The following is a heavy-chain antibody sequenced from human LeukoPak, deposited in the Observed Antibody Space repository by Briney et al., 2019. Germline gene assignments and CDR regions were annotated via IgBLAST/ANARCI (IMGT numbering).Heavy chain of an antibody. D-gene: IGHD2-8*01. J-gene: IGHJ4*02. CDR3: TRGRFSMLTETYFFDS. CDR1: GGSISSSSYY. V-gene: IGHV4-39*07. CDR2: IYYSGST. Sequence: SETLSLTCTVSGGSISSSSYYWGWIRQPPGKGLEWIGSIYYSGSTNYNPSLESRLTISLDTPKKQFSLNLTSVTAADTATYYCTRGRFSMLTETYFFDSWGRGSLVIVSS.